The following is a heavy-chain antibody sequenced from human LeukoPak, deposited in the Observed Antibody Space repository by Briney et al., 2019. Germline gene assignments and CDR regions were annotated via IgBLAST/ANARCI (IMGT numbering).Heavy chain of an antibody. J-gene: IGHJ6*02. CDR2: IYYSGST. Sequence: PSETLSLTCTVSGGSISSGGYYWSWIRQHPGKGLEWIGYIYYSGSTNYNPSLKSRVTISVDTSKNQLSLKLSSVTAADTAVYYCARDPEPLAFYGMDVWGQGTTVTVSS. V-gene: IGHV4-61*08. CDR1: GGSISSGGYY. CDR3: ARDPEPLAFYGMDV.